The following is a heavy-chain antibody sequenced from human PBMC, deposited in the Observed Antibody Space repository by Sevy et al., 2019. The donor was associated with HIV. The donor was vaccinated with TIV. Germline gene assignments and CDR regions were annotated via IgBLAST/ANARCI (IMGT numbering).Heavy chain of an antibody. CDR2: ISYNGRNQ. Sequence: GGSLRLSCAASGFSLSDHAVSWVRQTPGKGLEWLAVISYNGRNQYYADSVKDRFTISKDDSKNTLYLQLNSLRAEDTALYYCVRFVGYCSGGRCSIIDFWGQGTLVTVSS. V-gene: IGHV3-30*04. D-gene: IGHD2-15*01. CDR3: VRFVGYCSGGRCSIIDF. J-gene: IGHJ4*02. CDR1: GFSLSDHA.